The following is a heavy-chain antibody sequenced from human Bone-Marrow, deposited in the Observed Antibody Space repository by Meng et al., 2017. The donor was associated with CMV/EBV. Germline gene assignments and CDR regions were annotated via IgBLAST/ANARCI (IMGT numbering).Heavy chain of an antibody. CDR3: ARVRFGELLYNYYYGMDV. V-gene: IGHV3-64*02. CDR2: ISSNGGST. CDR1: GFTFSSYA. Sequence: GGSLRLSCAASGFTFSSYAMHRVRQAPGKGLEYVSAISSNGGSTYYADSVKGRFTISRDNSKNTLYLQMGSLRAEDMAVYYCARVRFGELLYNYYYGMDVWGQGTTVTVSS. D-gene: IGHD3-10*01. J-gene: IGHJ6*02.